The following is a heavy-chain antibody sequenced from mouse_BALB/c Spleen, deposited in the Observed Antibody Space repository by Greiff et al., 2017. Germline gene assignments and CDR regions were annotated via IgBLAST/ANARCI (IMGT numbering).Heavy chain of an antibody. Sequence: VQLVESGPGLVAPSQSLSITCTVSGFSLTSYGVHWVRQPPGKGLEWLGVIWAGGSTNYNSALMSRLSISKDNSKSQVFLKMNSLQTDDTAMYYCAIHYYGNWYFDVWGAGTTVTVSS. CDR1: GFSLTSYG. CDR3: AIHYYGNWYFDV. D-gene: IGHD1-2*01. J-gene: IGHJ1*01. CDR2: IWAGGST. V-gene: IGHV2-9*02.